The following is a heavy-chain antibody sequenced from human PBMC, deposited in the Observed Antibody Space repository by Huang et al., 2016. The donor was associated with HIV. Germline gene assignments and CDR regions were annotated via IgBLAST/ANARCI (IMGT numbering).Heavy chain of an antibody. Sequence: QVQLLQSGAEVTKPGSSVKVSCKASGGPFRGYSIAWVRQAPGQGLEWMASLMPVFESPNYAQKWQGRVRVTADESTSTVYMELRDLRPDDTAVYFCARGSLEYSVSSSLDYWGQGTHVTVSS. CDR3: ARGSLEYSVSSSLDY. V-gene: IGHV1-69*13. CDR1: GGPFRGYS. CDR2: LMPVFESP. J-gene: IGHJ4*02. D-gene: IGHD4-4*01.